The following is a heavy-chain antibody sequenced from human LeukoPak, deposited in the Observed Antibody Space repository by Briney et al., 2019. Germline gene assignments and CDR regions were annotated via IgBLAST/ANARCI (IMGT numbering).Heavy chain of an antibody. CDR1: GFTFSSYA. V-gene: IGHV3-23*01. CDR3: ARDAASGNNWFDP. CDR2: ISGSGGST. J-gene: IGHJ5*02. Sequence: AGGSLRLSCAASGFTFSSYAMSWVRQAPGKGLEWVSAISGSGGSTYYADSVKGRFTISRDNARNSLYLQMNSLSTEDTALYYCARDAASGNNWFDPWGQGTLVTVSS. D-gene: IGHD3-3*01.